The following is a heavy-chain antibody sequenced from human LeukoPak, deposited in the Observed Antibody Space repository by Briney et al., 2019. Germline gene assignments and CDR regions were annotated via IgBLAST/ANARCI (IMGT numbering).Heavy chain of an antibody. CDR1: GYTFTSYH. Sequence: ASVKVSCKASGYTFTSYHINWVRQATGQGLEWMGWMNPNSANTGYAQKFQGRVTMTRSTSISTAYMELSSLRSEDTAVYYCARKGTDTYYWGQGTLVTVSS. D-gene: IGHD1-1*01. V-gene: IGHV1-8*01. J-gene: IGHJ4*02. CDR3: ARKGTDTYY. CDR2: MNPNSANT.